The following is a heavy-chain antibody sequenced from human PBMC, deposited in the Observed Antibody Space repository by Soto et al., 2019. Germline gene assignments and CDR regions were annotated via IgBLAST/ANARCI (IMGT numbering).Heavy chain of an antibody. CDR3: ARSRAVAAKSFAY. CDR1: GGTFSSYA. V-gene: IGHV1-69*06. J-gene: IGHJ4*02. D-gene: IGHD6-19*01. Sequence: QVQLVQSGAAVKKPGSSVKVSCKASGGTFSSYAISWVRQAPGQGLEWLGGIIPIFGTANYAQKFQGRVTITADNSTSTAYMALSSLRSEDTAVYYCARSRAVAAKSFAYWGQGTLVTVSS. CDR2: IIPIFGTA.